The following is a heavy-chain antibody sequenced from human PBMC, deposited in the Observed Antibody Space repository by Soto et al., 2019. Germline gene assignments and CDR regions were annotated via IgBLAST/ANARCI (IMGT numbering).Heavy chain of an antibody. D-gene: IGHD5-12*01. CDR1: GYTFTGYY. CDR2: INPNSGGT. Sequence: QVQLVQSGAEVKKPGASVKVSCKASGYTFTGYYMHWVRQAPGQGLEWMGWINPNSGGTNYAQKFQGWATMTRDTSISTAYMELSRLRSNHTAVYYCAREGRRDGYKNPQRWFDPWGQGTLVTVSS. J-gene: IGHJ5*02. V-gene: IGHV1-2*04. CDR3: AREGRRDGYKNPQRWFDP.